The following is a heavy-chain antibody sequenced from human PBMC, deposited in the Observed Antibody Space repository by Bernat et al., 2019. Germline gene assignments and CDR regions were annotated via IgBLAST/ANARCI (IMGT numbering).Heavy chain of an antibody. J-gene: IGHJ2*01. CDR2: ISRSGSTI. Sequence: EVQLVESGGGLVQPGGSLRLSCAASGFTFSSYEMNWVRQAPGKGLEWVSYISRSGSTIYYADSVKGRFTISRDNAKNSLYLQMNSLRAEDTAVYYCARDADSSSWYYWYFDLWGRGTLVTVSS. CDR1: GFTFSSYE. V-gene: IGHV3-48*03. D-gene: IGHD6-13*01. CDR3: ARDADSSSWYYWYFDL.